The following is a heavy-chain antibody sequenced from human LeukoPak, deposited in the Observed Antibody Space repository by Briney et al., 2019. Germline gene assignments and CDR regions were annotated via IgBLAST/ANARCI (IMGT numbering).Heavy chain of an antibody. CDR3: ATDTTRYYDSSGNGVFDY. CDR1: GYTFTSYH. V-gene: IGHV1-46*01. Sequence: ASVKVSCKASGYTFTSYHMHWVRQAPGQGLEWMGIINPSGGSTNYAQRFQGRVTMTEDTSTDTAYMELSSLRSEDTAVYYCATDTTRYYDSSGNGVFDYWGQGTLVTVSS. J-gene: IGHJ4*02. D-gene: IGHD3-22*01. CDR2: INPSGGST.